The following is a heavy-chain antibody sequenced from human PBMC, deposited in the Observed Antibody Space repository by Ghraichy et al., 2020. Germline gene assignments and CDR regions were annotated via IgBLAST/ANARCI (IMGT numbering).Heavy chain of an antibody. J-gene: IGHJ6*03. CDR1: GFTVSSNY. Sequence: GGSLRLSCAASGFTVSSNYMSWVRQAPGKGLEWVSVIYSGGSTYYADSVKGRFTISRDNSKNTLYLQMNSLRAEDTAVYYCGRAGGCSGGSCYSHYYYYYMDVWGKGTTVTVSS. CDR2: IYSGGST. CDR3: GRAGGCSGGSCYSHYYYYYMDV. V-gene: IGHV3-53*01. D-gene: IGHD2-15*01.